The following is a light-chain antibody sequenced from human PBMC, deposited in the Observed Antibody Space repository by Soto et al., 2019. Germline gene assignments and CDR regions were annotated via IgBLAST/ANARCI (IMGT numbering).Light chain of an antibody. J-gene: IGLJ2*01. CDR3: AIWDDSLRV. V-gene: IGLV1-47*01. CDR2: AND. CDR1: SSNIGTHF. Sequence: QSVLTQPTSASGTPGQRVTISCSGSSSNIGTHFVYWYQQLPETAPKLLIYANDQRPSGVPDRFSGSKSGTSASLAISGLRSEDEAYYYCAIWDDSLRVFGGGTKLTVL.